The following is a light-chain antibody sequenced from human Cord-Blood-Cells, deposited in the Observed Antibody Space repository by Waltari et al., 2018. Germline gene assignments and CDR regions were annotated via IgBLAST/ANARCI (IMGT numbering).Light chain of an antibody. CDR2: WAS. CDR1: QSVLYSSNNKNY. V-gene: IGKV4-1*01. J-gene: IGKJ1*01. Sequence: DIVITQSPDPLAVSLGERATINCKSSQSVLYSSNNKNYLAWYQQKPGQPPKLLIYWASTRESGVPDRFSGSGSGTDFTLTISSLQAEDVAVYYCQQYYSTPQTFGQGP. CDR3: QQYYSTPQT.